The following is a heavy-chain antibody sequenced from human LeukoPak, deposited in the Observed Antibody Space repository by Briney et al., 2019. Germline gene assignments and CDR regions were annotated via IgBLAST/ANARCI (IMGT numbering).Heavy chain of an antibody. Sequence: ASVRDSSMASGYTFTGYDINWVPQATGQGLEWMGLMNPNNGDTGYAQKFQGRITMTSNSSIDTAYMVLSGLRSEDTAVYYCPRGSLSGSSRDYWGQGTLLTVSS. CDR1: GYTFTGYD. J-gene: IGHJ4*02. V-gene: IGHV1-8*01. CDR2: MNPNNGDT. CDR3: PRGSLSGSSRDY. D-gene: IGHD1-26*01.